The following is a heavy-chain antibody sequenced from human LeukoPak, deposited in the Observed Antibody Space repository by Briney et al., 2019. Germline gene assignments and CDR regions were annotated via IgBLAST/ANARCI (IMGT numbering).Heavy chain of an antibody. CDR2: IKSKTDGGTR. Sequence: GGSLRLSCAASTFTFNNAWVNWVRQAPGKGLEWVGRIKSKTDGGTRDYAAPVRGRFTISRDDSTNTLYLQMNSLTTEDTAVYYCTSGRGFYYDTWDQGTLVTVSS. CDR1: TFTFNNAW. D-gene: IGHD3-22*01. V-gene: IGHV3-15*07. J-gene: IGHJ5*02. CDR3: TSGRGFYYDT.